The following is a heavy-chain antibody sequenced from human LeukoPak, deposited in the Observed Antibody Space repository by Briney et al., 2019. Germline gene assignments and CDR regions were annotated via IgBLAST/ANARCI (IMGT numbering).Heavy chain of an antibody. CDR2: IYTSGST. V-gene: IGHV4-4*07. CDR1: GGSISSYY. CDR3: ARESYSSSYLFDF. J-gene: IGHJ4*02. Sequence: SETLSLTCTVSGGSISSYYWSWIRQPAGKGLEWIGRIYTSGSTNYNPSLKSRVTMSVHTSKNQISLKVNSVTAADTAVYYCARESYSSSYLFDFWGQGTLVTVSS. D-gene: IGHD6-6*01.